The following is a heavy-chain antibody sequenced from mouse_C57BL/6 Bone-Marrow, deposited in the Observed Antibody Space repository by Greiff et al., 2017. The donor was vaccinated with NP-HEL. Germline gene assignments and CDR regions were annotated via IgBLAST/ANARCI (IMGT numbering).Heavy chain of an antibody. CDR2: INPYNGGT. D-gene: IGHD1-1*01. CDR3: AFTTVAPYFDY. CDR1: GYTFTDYY. J-gene: IGHJ2*01. Sequence: VQLQQSGPVLVKPGASVKMSCKASGYTFTDYYMNWVKQSHGKSLEWIGVINPYNGGTSYNQKFKGKATLTVDKSSSTAYMELNSLTSENAAVDYCAFTTVAPYFDYWGQGTTLTVSS. V-gene: IGHV1-19*01.